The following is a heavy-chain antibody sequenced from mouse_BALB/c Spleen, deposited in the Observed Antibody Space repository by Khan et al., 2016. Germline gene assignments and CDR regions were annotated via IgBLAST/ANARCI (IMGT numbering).Heavy chain of an antibody. CDR3: GRGGPAWFAY. V-gene: IGHV5-4*02. CDR1: GFTFSDYY. CDR2: ITNGGSYT. D-gene: IGHD3-3*01. J-gene: IGHJ3*01. Sequence: EVELVESGGDLVKPGGSLKLSCAASGFTFSDYYMYWVRQTPEKRLEWVATITNGGSYTYYPDSATGRFTISRDHARHNLYLQMTSLKSEDTAMYYCGRGGPAWFAYWGKGTLVTGSA.